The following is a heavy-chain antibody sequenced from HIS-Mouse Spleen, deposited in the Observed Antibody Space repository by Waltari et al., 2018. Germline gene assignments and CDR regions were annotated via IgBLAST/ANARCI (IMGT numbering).Heavy chain of an antibody. J-gene: IGHJ2*01. CDR3: AREIPYSSSWYDWYFDL. D-gene: IGHD6-13*01. CDR1: GGSISSSSYY. Sequence: QLQLQESGPGLVKPSETLSLTCTVSGGSISSSSYYWGWIRQPPGKGLEWIGSIYYSGSTYYNPALKSRVHISVDTSKNQFSLKLGAVTAADTAVYYCAREIPYSSSWYDWYFDLWGRGTLVTVSS. V-gene: IGHV4-39*07. CDR2: IYYSGST.